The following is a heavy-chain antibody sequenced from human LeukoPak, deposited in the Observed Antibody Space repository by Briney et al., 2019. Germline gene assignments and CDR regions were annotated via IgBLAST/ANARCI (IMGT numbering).Heavy chain of an antibody. CDR2: IYSGGDT. CDR3: ARAGGSGWYGKLDP. J-gene: IGHJ5*02. CDR1: GASMDGYF. D-gene: IGHD6-19*01. Sequence: SETLSLTCTISGASMDGYFWSWIRQPPGKGLEWIGFIYSGGDTSYSPSLRSRLTIAVDTSKSQFSLKLYSVTAADTAVYYCARAGGSGWYGKLDPWGQGTLVTVSS. V-gene: IGHV4-4*09.